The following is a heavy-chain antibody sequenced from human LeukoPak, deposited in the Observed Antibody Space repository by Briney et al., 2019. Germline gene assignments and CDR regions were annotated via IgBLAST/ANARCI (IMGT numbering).Heavy chain of an antibody. D-gene: IGHD5-18*01. J-gene: IGHJ4*02. V-gene: IGHV3-74*01. CDR3: VRGQLWSYYHDY. CDR1: GFTFSSYW. CDR2: IKGDERST. Sequence: GSLRLSCAASGFTFSSYWLHWVRQAPGKGLAWVSRIKGDERSTNYADSVKGRFTISRDNAKNTVYLEMNSLRAEDTAVYYCVRGQLWSYYHDYWGQGTLVTVSS.